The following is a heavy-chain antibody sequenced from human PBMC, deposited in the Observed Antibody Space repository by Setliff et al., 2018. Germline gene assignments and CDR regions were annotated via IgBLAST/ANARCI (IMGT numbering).Heavy chain of an antibody. V-gene: IGHV1-18*01. J-gene: IGHJ3*01. CDR3: ARFGGSCSSSSCYASDL. Sequence: GASVKVSCKASGFVFTNYAITWVRQAPGQGLEWMGWISPIYGYTSYAQKFQDRVTITADTSTGTAYLELRSLTSDDTAVYFCARFGGSCSSSSCYASDLWGQGTRVTVSS. CDR1: GFVFTNYA. D-gene: IGHD2-2*01. CDR2: ISPIYGYT.